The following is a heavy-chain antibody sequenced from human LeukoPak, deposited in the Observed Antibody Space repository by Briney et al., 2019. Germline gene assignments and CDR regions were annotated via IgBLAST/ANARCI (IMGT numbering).Heavy chain of an antibody. CDR1: GYTFSNYA. CDR3: VRDQKITFGGVLASSVGLDV. D-gene: IGHD3-16*02. CDR2: INAGNGNT. V-gene: IGHV1-3*01. Sequence: ASVKVSCKASGYTFSNYALQWVRQAPGQRPEWMGWINAGNGNTQYSQKFQRRVTITKDTSASTAYMELNSLRSEDTAVYYCVRDQKITFGGVLASSVGLDVWGQGTTVTVSS. J-gene: IGHJ6*01.